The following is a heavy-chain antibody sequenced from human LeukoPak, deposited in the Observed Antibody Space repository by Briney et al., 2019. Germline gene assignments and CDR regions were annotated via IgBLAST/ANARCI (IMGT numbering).Heavy chain of an antibody. CDR3: ARDSPSLRFLEWSGAFDI. D-gene: IGHD3-3*01. V-gene: IGHV1-8*01. Sequence: ASVKVSCKASGYTFTSYDINWVRQATGQGLEWMGWMNPNSGNTGYAQKFQGRVTMTRNTSISTAYMELSSLRSEDTAVYYCARDSPSLRFLEWSGAFDIWGQGTMVTVSS. J-gene: IGHJ3*02. CDR2: MNPNSGNT. CDR1: GYTFTSYD.